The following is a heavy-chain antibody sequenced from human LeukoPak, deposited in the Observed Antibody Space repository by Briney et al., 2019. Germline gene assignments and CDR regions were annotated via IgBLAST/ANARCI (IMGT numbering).Heavy chain of an antibody. CDR1: GFTVSSNY. CDR2: IYSGGNT. J-gene: IGHJ6*02. Sequence: GESLRLSCAASGFTVSSNYMSWVRQAPGKGLEWVSVIYSGGNTYYADSVKGRFTISRDNSKNTLYLQMNSLRAEDTAVYYCAVEVVPAAIYGMDVWGQGTTVTVSS. CDR3: AVEVVPAAIYGMDV. D-gene: IGHD2-2*01. V-gene: IGHV3-53*01.